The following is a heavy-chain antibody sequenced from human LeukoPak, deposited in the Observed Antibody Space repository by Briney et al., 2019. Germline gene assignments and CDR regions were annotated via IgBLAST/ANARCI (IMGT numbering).Heavy chain of an antibody. CDR3: ARDLVTVTKGFDI. CDR2: ISLIGGT. J-gene: IGHJ3*02. V-gene: IGHV4-59*11. D-gene: IGHD4-17*01. CDR1: GHSFSSHY. Sequence: SETLSLTCAVSGHSFSSHYWTWIRQSPETGLEWIGYISLIGGTYYNPSLKSRVTISIDTSKNQFSLKLRSVTAADTAVYYCARDLVTVTKGFDIWGQGTMVSVSS.